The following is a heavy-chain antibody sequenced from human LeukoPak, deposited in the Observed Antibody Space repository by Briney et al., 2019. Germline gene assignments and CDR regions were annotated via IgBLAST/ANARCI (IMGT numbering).Heavy chain of an antibody. CDR1: GFTFSSYW. CDR2: INSDGSST. Sequence: GGSLRLSCAASGFTFSSYWMHWVRQAPGKGLVWVSRINSDGSSTSYADSVKGRFTISRDNAKNTLYLQMNSLRAEDTAVYYCARQNDILTGLDAFDIWGQGTMVTVSS. CDR3: ARQNDILTGLDAFDI. J-gene: IGHJ3*02. V-gene: IGHV3-74*01. D-gene: IGHD3-9*01.